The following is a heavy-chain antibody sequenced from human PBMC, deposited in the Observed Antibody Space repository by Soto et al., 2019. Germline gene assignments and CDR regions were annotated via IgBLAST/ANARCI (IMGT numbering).Heavy chain of an antibody. J-gene: IGHJ4*02. V-gene: IGHV2-5*02. Sequence: QITLKESGPTVVKPTQTLTLTCTLSGFSLSTNEVSVGWIHQPPGKALEWLALMYWDDDKRYSPSLKNRLTITKDTSKKTMVLTMTNMDPGDTDTYYYALRIGARYYFDYWGQGTLVTVT. CDR2: MYWDDDK. CDR3: ALRIGARYYFDY. CDR1: GFSLSTNEVS.